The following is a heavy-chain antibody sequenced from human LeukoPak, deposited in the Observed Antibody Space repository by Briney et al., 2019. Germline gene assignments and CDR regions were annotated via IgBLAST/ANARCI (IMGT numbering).Heavy chain of an antibody. CDR3: ARPTFGLIDP. J-gene: IGHJ5*02. CDR2: IYHSGST. Sequence: SETLSLTCTVSGYSISSGYYWGWIRQPPGKGLEWIGSIYHSGSTYYNPSLKSRVTISVDTSKNQFSLKLSPVTAADTAVYYCARPTFGLIDPWGQGTLVTVSS. CDR1: GYSISSGYY. D-gene: IGHD3-10*01. V-gene: IGHV4-38-2*02.